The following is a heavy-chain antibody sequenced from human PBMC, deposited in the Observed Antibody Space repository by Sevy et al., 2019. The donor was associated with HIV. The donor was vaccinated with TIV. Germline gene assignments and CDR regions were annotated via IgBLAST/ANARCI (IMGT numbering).Heavy chain of an antibody. CDR1: GGSISSYY. J-gene: IGHJ5*02. V-gene: IGHV4-59*01. Sequence: SETLSLTCTVSGGSISSYYWSWIRQPPGKGLEWIGYIYYSGSTNYNPSLKSRVTISVDTSKNQFSLKLSSVTAADMAVYYCAREERITIFVVLSSSWFDPWGQGTLVTVSS. CDR3: AREERITIFVVLSSSWFDP. CDR2: IYYSGST. D-gene: IGHD3-3*01.